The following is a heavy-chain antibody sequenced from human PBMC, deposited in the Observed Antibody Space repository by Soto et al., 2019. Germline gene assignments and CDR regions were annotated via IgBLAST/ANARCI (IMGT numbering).Heavy chain of an antibody. V-gene: IGHV4-4*07. D-gene: IGHD1-1*01. CDR1: VASIGWFY. Sequence: SETLSLTCTVSVASIGWFYWIWIRKSAGKGLEWIGRIYATGTTDYNPSLKSRVMMSVDTSKKQFSLKLRSVTAADTAVYYCVRDGTKTLRDWFDPWGQGISVTVSS. CDR2: IYATGTT. J-gene: IGHJ5*02. CDR3: VRDGTKTLRDWFDP.